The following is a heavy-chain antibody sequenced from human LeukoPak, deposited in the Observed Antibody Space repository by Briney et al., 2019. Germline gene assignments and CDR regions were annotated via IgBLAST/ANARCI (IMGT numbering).Heavy chain of an antibody. CDR1: GFIVNTKY. J-gene: IGHJ3*02. D-gene: IGHD5-24*01. CDR2: ITKSGDQT. Sequence: GGSLRLSCAASGFIVNTKYMSWVRQAPGKGLEWVSTITKSGDQTHYADSVRGLFTISRDIFKNTLYLQMNSLRAEDTAVYHCVKSAGKDGYRDVFDIWGQGTVVTVSS. CDR3: VKSAGKDGYRDVFDI. V-gene: IGHV3-53*01.